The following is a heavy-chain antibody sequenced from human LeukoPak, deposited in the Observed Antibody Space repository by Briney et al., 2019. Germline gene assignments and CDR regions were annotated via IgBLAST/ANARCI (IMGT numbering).Heavy chain of an antibody. CDR2: IYYSGST. Sequence: SETLSLTCTDSGGSISSHYWRWVRQPPGKGLEWIGYIYYSGSTNYNPSLKSRVTISVDTSKNQFSLKLSSVTAADTAVYYCVKWELRGGYFDYWGQGTLVTVSS. J-gene: IGHJ4*02. D-gene: IGHD1-26*01. CDR1: GGSISSHY. CDR3: VKWELRGGYFDY. V-gene: IGHV4-59*11.